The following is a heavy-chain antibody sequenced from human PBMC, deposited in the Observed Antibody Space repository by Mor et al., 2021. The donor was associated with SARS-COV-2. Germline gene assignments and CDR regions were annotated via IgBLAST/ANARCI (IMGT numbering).Heavy chain of an antibody. J-gene: IGHJ5*02. CDR3: AKYPRWNWFDP. V-gene: IGHV3-23*01. Sequence: GRFTISRDNTKKTLYLQMNSLRAEDTAVYYCAKYPRWNWFDPWGQGTLVTVSS.